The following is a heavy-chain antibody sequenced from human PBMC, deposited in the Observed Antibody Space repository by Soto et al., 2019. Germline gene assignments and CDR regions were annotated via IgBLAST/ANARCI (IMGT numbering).Heavy chain of an antibody. J-gene: IGHJ4*02. D-gene: IGHD3-10*01. CDR2: IDYVGST. CDR3: VRQRGNYLDF. V-gene: IGHV4-59*11. Sequence: SETLSLTCSVSGDSINSRYWSWIRQPPGKGLEWIGYIDYVGSTNYAPSLQSRVTMSVDTSKNQVSLKLRYVTAADTAVYYCVRQRGNYLDFWGQGTLVTVSS. CDR1: GDSINSRY.